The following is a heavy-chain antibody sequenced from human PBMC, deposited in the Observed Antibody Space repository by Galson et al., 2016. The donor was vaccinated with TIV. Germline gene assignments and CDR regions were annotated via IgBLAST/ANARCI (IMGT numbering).Heavy chain of an antibody. J-gene: IGHJ6*02. V-gene: IGHV1-69*02. CDR2: IVPILGMT. CDR1: GGTFHKYT. CDR3: HVVLKSGDSYRLDV. D-gene: IGHD3-22*01. Sequence: SVKVSCKASGGTFHKYTISWVRQAPGQGLEWMGRIVPILGMTHYAEKFQGRVTITADRSTSTAYMELSSLRSEDTAVYYPHVVLKSGDSYRLDVWGQGTTVTVSS.